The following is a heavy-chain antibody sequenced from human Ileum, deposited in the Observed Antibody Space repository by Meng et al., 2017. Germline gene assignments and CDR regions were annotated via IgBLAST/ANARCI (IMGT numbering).Heavy chain of an antibody. CDR3: ARFYGSGTFEVHDY. J-gene: IGHJ4*02. Sequence: LRKACPGLVRPSETRSLPCNGSGGSGSSASYYWSWSRQPPGKGLEWIGLIHYSGSRNYNPSLKGRVTMSVDTSKNQVSLRLTSVTAADTAVYYCARFYGSGTFEVHDYWGQGTLVTVSS. CDR1: GGSGSSASYY. D-gene: IGHD3-10*01. CDR2: IHYSGSR. V-gene: IGHV4-61*01.